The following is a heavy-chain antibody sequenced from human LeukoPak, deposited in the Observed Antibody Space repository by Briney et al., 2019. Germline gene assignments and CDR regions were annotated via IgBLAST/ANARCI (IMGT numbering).Heavy chain of an antibody. V-gene: IGHV4-4*07. CDR2: IYTSGSP. J-gene: IGHJ3*02. Sequence: SDTLSLTCSVSGASISSYYWSWIRQPAGKGLEWIGRIYTSGSPNYNPSLKSRVTMSVDTSKNQFSLKLTSVNAADTALYYCTRDDGGDWYAFDIWGQGTVVTVSS. D-gene: IGHD2-21*02. CDR3: TRDDGGDWYAFDI. CDR1: GASISSYY.